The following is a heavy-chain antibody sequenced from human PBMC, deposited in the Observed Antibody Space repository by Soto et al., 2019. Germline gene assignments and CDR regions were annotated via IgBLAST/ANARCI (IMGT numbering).Heavy chain of an antibody. V-gene: IGHV1-46*01. CDR3: AGWGPIFGVVIEGYYYYGMDV. J-gene: IGHJ6*02. D-gene: IGHD3-3*01. CDR1: GYTFTSYY. CDR2: INPSGGST. Sequence: ASVKVSCKASGYTFTSYYMHWVRQAPGQGLEWMGIINPSGGSTSYAQKFQGRVTMTRDTSTSTVYMELSSLRSEDTAVYYCAGWGPIFGVVIEGYYYYGMDVWGQGTTVTVSS.